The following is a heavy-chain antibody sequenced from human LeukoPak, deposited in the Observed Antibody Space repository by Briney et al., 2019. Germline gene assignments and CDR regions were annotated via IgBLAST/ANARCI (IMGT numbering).Heavy chain of an antibody. CDR1: GFTFSSYA. V-gene: IGHV3-21*01. Sequence: SGGSLRLSCAASGFTFSSYAMHWVRQAPGKGLEWVSSISSSSSSIYYADSVKGRFTISRDNAKNSLSLQMNSLRAEDTAVYYCASFELAAWYWGQGTLVIVSS. CDR3: ASFELAAWY. CDR2: ISSSSSSI. J-gene: IGHJ4*02. D-gene: IGHD2-15*01.